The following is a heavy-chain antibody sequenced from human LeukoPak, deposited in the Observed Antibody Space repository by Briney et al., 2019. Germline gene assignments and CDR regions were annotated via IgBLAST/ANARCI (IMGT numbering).Heavy chain of an antibody. CDR1: GFTFDDYA. Sequence: GGSLRLSCAASGFTFDDYAMHWVRQAPGKGLEWVSGISWNSGSIGYADSVKGRFTISRDNSKNTLYLQMNSLRAEDTAVYYCAKGGVVVVPAAPYYYYGMDVWGQGTTVTVSS. J-gene: IGHJ6*02. V-gene: IGHV3-9*01. D-gene: IGHD2-2*01. CDR3: AKGGVVVVPAAPYYYYGMDV. CDR2: ISWNSGSI.